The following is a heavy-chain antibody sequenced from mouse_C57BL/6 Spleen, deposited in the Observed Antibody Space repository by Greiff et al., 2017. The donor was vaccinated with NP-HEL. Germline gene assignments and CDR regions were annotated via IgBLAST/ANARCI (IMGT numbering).Heavy chain of an antibody. CDR1: GYTFTSFW. CDR2: IDPSDSYT. D-gene: IGHD1-1*01. J-gene: IGHJ2*01. CDR3: ARSRYYGSSPYFDY. V-gene: IGHV1-50*01. Sequence: QVHVKQPGAELVKPGASVKLSCKASGYTFTSFWMQWVKQRPGQGLEWIGEIDPSDSYTNYNQKFKGKATLTVDTSSSTAYMQLSSLTSEDSAVYYCARSRYYGSSPYFDYWGQGTTLTVSS.